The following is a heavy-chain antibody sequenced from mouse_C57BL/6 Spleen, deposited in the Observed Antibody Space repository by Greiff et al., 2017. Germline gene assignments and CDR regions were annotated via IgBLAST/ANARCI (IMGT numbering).Heavy chain of an antibody. J-gene: IGHJ2*01. Sequence: QVQLQQPGAELVKPVASVKLSCKASGYTFTSYWMQWVKQRPGQGLEWIGEIDPSDSYTNYNQKFKGKATLTVDTSSSTAYMQLSSLTSEDSAVYYCARWTTVVPFDYWGQGTTLTVSS. CDR3: ARWTTVVPFDY. D-gene: IGHD1-1*01. CDR1: GYTFTSYW. CDR2: IDPSDSYT. V-gene: IGHV1-50*01.